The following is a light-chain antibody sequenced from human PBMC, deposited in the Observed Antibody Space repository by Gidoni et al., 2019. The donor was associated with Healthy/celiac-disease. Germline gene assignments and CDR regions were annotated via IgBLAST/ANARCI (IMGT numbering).Light chain of an antibody. CDR1: QGIRND. V-gene: IGKV1-6*01. J-gene: IGKJ4*01. CDR3: LQDYNYPLT. Sequence: AIQMTQSPSSLSASVGDRVTITCRASQGIRNDLGWYQQKPGKAPKLLIYAASSLQSGVPSRFSGSGSGTDFTLTISSLQPEAFATYYCLQDYNYPLTFXGXTKVEIK. CDR2: AAS.